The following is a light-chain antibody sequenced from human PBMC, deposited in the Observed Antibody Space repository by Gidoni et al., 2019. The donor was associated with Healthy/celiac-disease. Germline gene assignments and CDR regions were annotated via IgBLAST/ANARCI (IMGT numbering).Light chain of an antibody. CDR1: QGISNF. Sequence: DIQLTQSPSFLSASVGDRVTITCRASQGISNFLAWYQQKPGKAPRLLISPTSTLQTGVPSRFSGSGSGTEFTLTISSLQPEDLATYYCQLLETDPPFTLGGGTNVEIK. CDR3: QLLETDPPFT. CDR2: PTS. J-gene: IGKJ4*01. V-gene: IGKV1-9*01.